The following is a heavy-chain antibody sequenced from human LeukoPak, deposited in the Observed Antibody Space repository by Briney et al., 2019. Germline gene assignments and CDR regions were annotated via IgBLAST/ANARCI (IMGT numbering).Heavy chain of an antibody. CDR2: IYYSGSA. CDR3: ARGGGSGRGNWFDP. CDR1: GGSISSGVYY. D-gene: IGHD3-10*01. J-gene: IGHJ5*02. Sequence: SEPLSLTCTVSGGSISSGVYYWNWIRQHPGKGLEWIGYIYYSGSAYYNLSLKSRVTISLDTSKSQFSLKLTSVTAADTAVYYCARGGGSGRGNWFDPWGQGSLVIVSS. V-gene: IGHV4-31*03.